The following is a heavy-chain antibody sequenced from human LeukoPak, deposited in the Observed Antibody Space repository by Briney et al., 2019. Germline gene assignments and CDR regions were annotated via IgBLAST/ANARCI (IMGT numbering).Heavy chain of an antibody. D-gene: IGHD3-10*01. Sequence: GGSLRLSCAASGFTFSDYYMSWIRQAPGKGLEWVSYISSSSSYTNYADSVKGRFTISRDNSKNTLYLQMNSLRAEDTAVYYCAKDYGSGSYYFDYWGQGTLVTVSS. CDR2: ISSSSSYT. CDR1: GFTFSDYY. CDR3: AKDYGSGSYYFDY. J-gene: IGHJ4*02. V-gene: IGHV3-11*05.